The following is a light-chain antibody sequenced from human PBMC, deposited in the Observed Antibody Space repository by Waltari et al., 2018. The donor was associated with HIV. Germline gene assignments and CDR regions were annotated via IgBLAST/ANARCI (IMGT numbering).Light chain of an antibody. J-gene: IGLJ3*02. Sequence: QSALTQPASVPWSPAQSVLISCTWTSHAVGYYKHASWYQQPQGKLPKLVIYDVTSRPSGVSNRFSGSKSGNTASLTISGLRADDEADYYCSSYVGSSTSWLFGGGTKLTV. V-gene: IGLV2-14*03. CDR1: SHAVGYYKH. CDR2: DVT. CDR3: SSYVGSSTSWL.